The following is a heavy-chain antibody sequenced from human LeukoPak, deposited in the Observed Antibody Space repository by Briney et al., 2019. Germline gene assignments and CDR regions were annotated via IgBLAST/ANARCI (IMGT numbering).Heavy chain of an antibody. CDR1: GFTFSSYE. CDR2: ISSSGSTI. V-gene: IGHV3-48*03. Sequence: GGSLRLSCAASGFTFSSYEMNWVRQAPGKGLEWVSYISSSGSTIYYADSVKGRFTISRDNAKNSLSLQMNSLRAEDTAVYYCASLPYYYDTSALSWGQGTLVTVSS. D-gene: IGHD3-22*01. CDR3: ASLPYYYDTSALS. J-gene: IGHJ5*02.